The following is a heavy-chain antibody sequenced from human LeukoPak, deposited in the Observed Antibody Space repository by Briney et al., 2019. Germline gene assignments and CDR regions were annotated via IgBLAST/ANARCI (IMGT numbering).Heavy chain of an antibody. V-gene: IGHV1-2*02. Sequence: ASVTVSFTASGYTFTGYYMHWVRQAPGQGLEWMGWINPNSGGTNYAQKFQGRVTMTRDTSISTAYMELSRLRSDDTAVYYCARDRSYDFWSGYYPGDRISHFDYWGQGTLVTVSS. D-gene: IGHD3-3*01. J-gene: IGHJ4*02. CDR1: GYTFTGYY. CDR2: INPNSGGT. CDR3: ARDRSYDFWSGYYPGDRISHFDY.